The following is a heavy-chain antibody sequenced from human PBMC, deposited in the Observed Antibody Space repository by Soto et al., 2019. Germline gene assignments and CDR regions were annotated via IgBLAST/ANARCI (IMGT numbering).Heavy chain of an antibody. D-gene: IGHD3-3*01. Sequence: PSETLRLTCTVSGGSITSYYWSWIREPPGKGLEWIGYIYYSGSTNYNPSLKSRVTISVDTSKNQLSLKLSSVTAADTAVYYCASLNYDFWRGYSHYAEYFQHWGQGTMVTVS. CDR1: GGSITSYY. V-gene: IGHV4-59*01. CDR3: ASLNYDFWRGYSHYAEYFQH. J-gene: IGHJ1*01. CDR2: IYYSGST.